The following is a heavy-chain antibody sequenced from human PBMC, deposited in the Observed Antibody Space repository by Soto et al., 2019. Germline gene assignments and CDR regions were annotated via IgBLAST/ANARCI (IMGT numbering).Heavy chain of an antibody. CDR1: GGSISSYY. CDR2: IYYSGST. Sequence: QVQLQESGPGLVKPSETLSLTCTVSGGSISSYYWSWIRQPPGKGLEWIGYIYYSGSTNYNPSLKSRVPIPVDTSRTQFSLKLSSVTGADTAVYYCARDSGKYYFDYWGQGTLVTVSS. J-gene: IGHJ4*02. CDR3: ARDSGKYYFDY. V-gene: IGHV4-59*01.